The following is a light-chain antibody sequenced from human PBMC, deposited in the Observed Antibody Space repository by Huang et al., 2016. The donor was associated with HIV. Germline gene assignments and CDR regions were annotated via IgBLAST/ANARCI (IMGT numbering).Light chain of an antibody. CDR1: QSISTW. V-gene: IGKV1-5*03. J-gene: IGKJ1*01. CDR2: EEA. CDR3: QQYISFPWT. Sequence: DIQMTQSSSTLSASVGDRVTIACRASQSISTWLAWYQQKPGRAPNLLIYEEATLESGVPSRFSGGGSGTDFTLTISSLQPDDFATYYCQQYISFPWTFGQGTKVEV.